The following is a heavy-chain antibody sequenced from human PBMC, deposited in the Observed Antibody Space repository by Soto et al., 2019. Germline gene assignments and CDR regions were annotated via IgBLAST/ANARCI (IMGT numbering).Heavy chain of an antibody. V-gene: IGHV4-34*01. CDR1: GGSFSGYY. CDR2: INHSGSP. J-gene: IGHJ6*02. Sequence: SSETLSLTCAVYGGSFSGYYWSWIRQPPGKGLGWIGEINHSGSPNHNRSLKSRVTISVDTSKNQFSLKLSSVTAADTAVYDCAKGGGYYYYYYYGMDVWGQGTTVTVSS. CDR3: AKGGGYYYYYYYGMDV. D-gene: IGHD2-21*01.